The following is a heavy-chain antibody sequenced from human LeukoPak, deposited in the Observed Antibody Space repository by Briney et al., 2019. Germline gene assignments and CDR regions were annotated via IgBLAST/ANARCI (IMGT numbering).Heavy chain of an antibody. Sequence: SETLSLTCTVSGGSISSSSYYWGWIRQPPGKGLEWIGSIYYSVSTYYNPSLKSRVTISVDTSKNQFSLKLSSVTAADTAVYYCARGFCSATSCYSRPDYWGQGTLVTVSS. D-gene: IGHD2-15*01. CDR2: IYYSVST. CDR1: GGSISSSSYY. J-gene: IGHJ4*02. CDR3: ARGFCSATSCYSRPDY. V-gene: IGHV4-39*01.